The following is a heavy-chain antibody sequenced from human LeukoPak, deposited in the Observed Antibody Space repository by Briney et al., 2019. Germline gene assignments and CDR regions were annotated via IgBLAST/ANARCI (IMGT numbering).Heavy chain of an antibody. J-gene: IGHJ4*02. D-gene: IGHD3-3*01. CDR3: ARDTYYDLWSGGLDY. V-gene: IGHV3-7*03. Sequence: GGSLRLSCAASGFTFSSYWMSWVRQAPGKGLEWVANIKQDGSEKYYVDSVKGRFTISRDNAKNSLYLQMNSLRAEDTAVYYCARDTYYDLWSGGLDYWGQGTLVTVSS. CDR2: IKQDGSEK. CDR1: GFTFSSYW.